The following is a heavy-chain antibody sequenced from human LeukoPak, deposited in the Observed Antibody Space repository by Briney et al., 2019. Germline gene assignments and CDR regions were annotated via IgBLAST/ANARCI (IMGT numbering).Heavy chain of an antibody. J-gene: IGHJ5*02. Sequence: PGGSLRLSCAASGFTFNTYGMHWVRQAPGKGLEWVAFIRYDGSNKYYADSVKGRFTISRDNSKNTVNLQMNSLRAEDTAVYYCAKEAGPFDPWGQGTLVTVSS. CDR1: GFTFNTYG. D-gene: IGHD6-13*01. CDR2: IRYDGSNK. V-gene: IGHV3-30*02. CDR3: AKEAGPFDP.